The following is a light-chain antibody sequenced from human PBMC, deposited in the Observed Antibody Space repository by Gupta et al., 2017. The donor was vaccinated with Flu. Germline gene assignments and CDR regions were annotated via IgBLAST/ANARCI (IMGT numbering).Light chain of an antibody. J-gene: IGKJ2*02. CDR3: QQADSFPRT. CDR2: SAT. CDR1: QAVGRW. V-gene: IGKV1-12*01. Sequence: GDTVTITCRASQAVGRWLAWYQQKSGKAPKLLIYSATTLQSGVPSRFSGSGSGTDFTLTINGLQPEDFATYYCQQADSFPRTFGQGTKVE.